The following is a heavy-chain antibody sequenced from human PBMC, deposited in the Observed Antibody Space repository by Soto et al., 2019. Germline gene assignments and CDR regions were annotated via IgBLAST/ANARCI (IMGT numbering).Heavy chain of an antibody. CDR3: ARRRGSSSSGGYYYYYYMDV. D-gene: IGHD6-6*01. CDR1: GGSISSYY. V-gene: IGHV4-59*08. CDR2: IYYSGST. Sequence: SETLSLTCTVSGGSISSYYWSWVPQPPGKGLEWIGYIYYSGSTNYNPSLKSRVTISVDTSKNQFSLKLSSVTAADTAVYYCARRRGSSSSGGYYYYYYMDVWGKGTTVTVSS. J-gene: IGHJ6*03.